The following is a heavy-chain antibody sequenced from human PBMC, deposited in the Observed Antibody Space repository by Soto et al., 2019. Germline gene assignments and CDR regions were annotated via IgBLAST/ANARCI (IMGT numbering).Heavy chain of an antibody. V-gene: IGHV4-59*08. Sequence: PSDTLSLTCTVSGGSISSYYWSWIRQPPGKGLEWIGYIYYSGSTNYNPSLESRVTISVDTSKNQFSLKLSSVTAADTAVYYCARSVRYCSGGSCYFTRDAFDIWGQGTMVTVS. J-gene: IGHJ3*02. D-gene: IGHD2-15*01. CDR2: IYYSGST. CDR3: ARSVRYCSGGSCYFTRDAFDI. CDR1: GGSISSYY.